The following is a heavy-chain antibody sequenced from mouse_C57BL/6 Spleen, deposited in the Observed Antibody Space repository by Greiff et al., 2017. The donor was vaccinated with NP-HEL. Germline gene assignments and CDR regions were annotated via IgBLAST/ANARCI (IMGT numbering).Heavy chain of an antibody. J-gene: IGHJ3*01. CDR2: IYPGDGDT. V-gene: IGHV1-82*01. CDR3: AREAAQALFAY. D-gene: IGHD3-2*02. CDR1: GYAFSSSW. Sequence: VQLVESGPELVKPGASVKISCKASGYAFSSSWMNWVKQRPGKGLEWIGRIYPGDGDTNYNGKFKGKATLTADKSSSTAYMHLSSPTSEYAAVYFGAREAAQALFAYWGQGTLVTVSA.